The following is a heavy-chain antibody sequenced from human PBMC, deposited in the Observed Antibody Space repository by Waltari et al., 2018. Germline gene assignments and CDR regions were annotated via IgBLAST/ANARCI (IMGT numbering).Heavy chain of an antibody. CDR3: ARWVKTAAGTPLGFDY. J-gene: IGHJ4*02. V-gene: IGHV4-34*01. CDR2: INHSGST. D-gene: IGHD6-13*01. Sequence: QVQLQQWGAGLLKPSETLSLPCAVYGGSFSGSYWSWIRQPPGKGLEWIGEINHSGSTNYNPSLKSRVTISVDTSKNQFSLKLSSVTAADTAVYYCARWVKTAAGTPLGFDYWGQGTLVTVSS. CDR1: GGSFSGSY.